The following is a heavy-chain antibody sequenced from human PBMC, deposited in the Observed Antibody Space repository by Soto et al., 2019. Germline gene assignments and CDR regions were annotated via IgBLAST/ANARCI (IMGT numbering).Heavy chain of an antibody. CDR1: GGTFSTYT. CDR2: IIPIIGII. V-gene: IGHV1-69*04. J-gene: IGHJ5*02. D-gene: IGHD3-22*01. CDR3: AGDPDSHYNDSHASSYP. Sequence: SVKVSCKASGGTFSTYTITWVRQAPGQGLEWMGRIIPIIGIINYAQKFQGRVTITADKFTGTAYMELTRLRSDDTAVYYCAGDPDSHYNDSHASSYPWGQGTLVTVPQ.